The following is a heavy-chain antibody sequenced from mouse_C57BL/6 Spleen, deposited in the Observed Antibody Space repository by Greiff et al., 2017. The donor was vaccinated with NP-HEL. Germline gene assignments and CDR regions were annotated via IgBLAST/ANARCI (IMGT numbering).Heavy chain of an antibody. V-gene: IGHV1-66*01. Sequence: VQLQQSGPELVKPGASVKISCKASGYSFTSYYIHWVKQRPGQGLEWIGWIYPGSGNTKYNEKFKGKATLTADTSSSTAYMQLSSLTSEDSAVYYCARGVYYYGSSDEDFDYWGQVTTLTVSS. CDR2: IYPGSGNT. CDR1: GYSFTSYY. J-gene: IGHJ2*01. CDR3: ARGVYYYGSSDEDFDY. D-gene: IGHD1-1*01.